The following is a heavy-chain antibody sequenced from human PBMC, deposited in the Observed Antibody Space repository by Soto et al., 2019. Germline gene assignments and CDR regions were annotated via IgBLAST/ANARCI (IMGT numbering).Heavy chain of an antibody. V-gene: IGHV1-3*01. CDR2: INAGNGNT. J-gene: IGHJ6*02. Sequence: ASVKVSCKASGYTFTSYAMHWVRQAPGQRLEWMGWINAGNGNTKYSQKFQGRVTITRDTSASTAYMELSSLRSEDTAVYYCARANTIFGVVDTYYYYGMDVWGQGTKVTFSS. CDR3: ARANTIFGVVDTYYYYGMDV. D-gene: IGHD3-3*01. CDR1: GYTFTSYA.